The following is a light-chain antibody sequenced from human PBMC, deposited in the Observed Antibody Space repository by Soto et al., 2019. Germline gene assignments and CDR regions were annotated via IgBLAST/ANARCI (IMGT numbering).Light chain of an antibody. CDR1: QSVSSSY. CDR2: GAS. J-gene: IGKJ1*01. V-gene: IGKV3-20*01. Sequence: ENWFSRCPRTLSLSSGEKTAPSCRASQSVSSSYLAWYQQKPGQAPRLLIYGASSRATGIPDRFTGSGSGTDFTLTISRLEPEDFAVYYCQEYGSSRTFGQGTKVDIK. CDR3: QEYGSSRT.